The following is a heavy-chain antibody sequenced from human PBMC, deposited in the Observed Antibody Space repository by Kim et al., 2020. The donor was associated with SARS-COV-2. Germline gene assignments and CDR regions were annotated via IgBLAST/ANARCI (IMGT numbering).Heavy chain of an antibody. CDR1: GGSFSGYY. V-gene: IGHV4-34*01. CDR2: INHSGST. CDR3: ARARQYQLLHLQPFAFDI. Sequence: SETLSLTCAVYGGSFSGYYWGWIRQPPGKGLEWIGEINHSGSTNYNPSLKSRVTISVDTSKNQFSLNLNSVTAADTAVYYCARARQYQLLHLQPFAFDIWGQGTMVTVSS. J-gene: IGHJ3*02. D-gene: IGHD2-2*02.